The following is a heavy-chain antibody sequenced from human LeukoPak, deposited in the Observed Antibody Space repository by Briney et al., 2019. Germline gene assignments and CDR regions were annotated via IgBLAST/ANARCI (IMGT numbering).Heavy chain of an antibody. J-gene: IGHJ4*02. D-gene: IGHD2-15*01. Sequence: ASVKVSCKASGYTFTSYGISWVRQAPGQGLEWMGWISAYNGNTNYAQKLQGRVTMTTDTSTSTAYMELRSLRSDDTAVYYCARYRMVAATESYDYWGQGTLVTVSS. V-gene: IGHV1-18*01. CDR2: ISAYNGNT. CDR1: GYTFTSYG. CDR3: ARYRMVAATESYDY.